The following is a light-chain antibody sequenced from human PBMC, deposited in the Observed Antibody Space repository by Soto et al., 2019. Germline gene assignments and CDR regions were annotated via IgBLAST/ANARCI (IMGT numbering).Light chain of an antibody. CDR1: QSFSSSY. CDR2: GAS. V-gene: IGKV3-20*01. CDR3: QQYGTSLTWT. J-gene: IGKJ1*01. Sequence: EIVLTQSPGTLSLSPGERAARSCRASQSFSSSYLAWYQQKPGQAPRLLIYGASRRATGIPDRFSGSGSGTDFTLTISRLEPEDFAVYYCQQYGTSLTWTFGQGTKVDIK.